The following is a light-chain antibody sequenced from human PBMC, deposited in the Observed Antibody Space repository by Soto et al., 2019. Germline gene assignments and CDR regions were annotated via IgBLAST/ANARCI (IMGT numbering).Light chain of an antibody. J-gene: IGLJ2*01. CDR1: SSDIGGYDF. V-gene: IGLV2-14*01. CDR3: TSYSSTTALVL. Sequence: QSALTQPASVSGSPGQSITVSCTGTSSDIGGYDFVSWYQQHPDKAPKLMIYEVNNRPSGISDRFSGSKSGNTASLTISGLQAEDEAHYYCTSYSSTTALVLFGGGTKLTVL. CDR2: EVN.